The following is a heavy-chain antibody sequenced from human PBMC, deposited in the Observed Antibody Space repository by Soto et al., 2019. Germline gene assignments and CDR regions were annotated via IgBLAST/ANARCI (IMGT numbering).Heavy chain of an antibody. CDR3: ATIQRSGRRWDMDV. CDR1: RSSFSSYS. D-gene: IGHD6-19*01. Sequence: EVPLVESGGGRVLPGGSLRLSCVASRSSFSSYSISWVRQAPGEGLECVSSISVSSSYIYYAASVKGRFIISRDNDATAVYLQMKNLRADGTAVYYCATIQRSGRRWDMDVWGQGTTVIVSS. J-gene: IGHJ6*02. V-gene: IGHV3-21*01. CDR2: ISVSSSYI.